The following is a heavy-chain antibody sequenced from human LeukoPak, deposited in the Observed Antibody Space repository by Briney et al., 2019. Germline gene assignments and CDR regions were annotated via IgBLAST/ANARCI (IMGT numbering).Heavy chain of an antibody. CDR2: INPNSGGT. D-gene: IGHD5-18*01. J-gene: IGHJ4*02. CDR1: GYTFTVYY. V-gene: IGHV1-2*02. CDR3: ARGRGYSYGEDLDY. Sequence: VASVKVSCKASGYTFTVYYTHWVRQAPGQGLEWMGWINPNSGGTNYAQKFQGRVTMTRDTSISTAYMELSRLRSDDTAVYYCARGRGYSYGEDLDYWGQGTLVTVSS.